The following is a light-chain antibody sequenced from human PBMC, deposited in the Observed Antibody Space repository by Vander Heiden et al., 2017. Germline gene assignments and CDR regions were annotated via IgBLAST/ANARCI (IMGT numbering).Light chain of an antibody. Sequence: ATLAGRASQSFSSYLAWYQQKPGQAPRLRIYDASNRATGIPARFSGSGSGTDFTLTISSLEPEDFAVYYCQQRSNWPPITFGQGTRLEIK. CDR1: QSFSSY. J-gene: IGKJ5*01. CDR3: QQRSNWPPIT. V-gene: IGKV3-11*01. CDR2: DAS.